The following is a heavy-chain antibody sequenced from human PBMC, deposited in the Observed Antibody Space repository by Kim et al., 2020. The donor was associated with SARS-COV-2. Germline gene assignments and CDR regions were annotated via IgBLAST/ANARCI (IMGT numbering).Heavy chain of an antibody. CDR3: ASNSGGSPVWFDP. V-gene: IGHV4-59*08. J-gene: IGHJ5*02. D-gene: IGHD1-26*01. Sequence: SETLSLTCTVSGGSISSYYWSWIRQPPGKGLEWIGYIYYSGSTNYNPSLKSRVTISVDTSKNQFSLKLSPVTAADTAVYYCASNSGGSPVWFDPWGQGTLVTVSA. CDR2: IYYSGST. CDR1: GGSISSYY.